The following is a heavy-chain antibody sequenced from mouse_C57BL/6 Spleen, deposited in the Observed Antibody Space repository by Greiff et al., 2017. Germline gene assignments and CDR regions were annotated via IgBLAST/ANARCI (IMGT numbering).Heavy chain of an antibody. CDR2: IDPDTGGT. CDR3: TRTSSGYVGDY. V-gene: IGHV1-15*01. J-gene: IGHJ2*01. CDR1: GYTFTDYE. D-gene: IGHD3-2*02. Sequence: VQLQQSGAELVRPGASVTLSCKASGYTFTDYEMHWVKQTPVHGLEWIGAIDPDTGGTAYNQKFKGKAILTADKSSSTAYMELRSLTSEDSAVYYCTRTSSGYVGDYWGQGTTLTVSS.